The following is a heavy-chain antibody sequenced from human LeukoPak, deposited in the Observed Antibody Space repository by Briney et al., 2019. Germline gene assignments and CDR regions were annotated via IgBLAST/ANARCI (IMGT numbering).Heavy chain of an antibody. V-gene: IGHV3-21*01. J-gene: IGHJ4*02. CDR2: ISSSSSYI. CDR1: GFIFSSHG. D-gene: IGHD4-17*01. Sequence: GGSLRLSCAASGFIFSSHGMNWVRQAPGKGLEWVSSISSSSSYIYYADSVKGRFTISRDNAKNSLYLQMNSLRAEDTAVYYCARGGSYGDLFDYWGQGTLVTVSS. CDR3: ARGGSYGDLFDY.